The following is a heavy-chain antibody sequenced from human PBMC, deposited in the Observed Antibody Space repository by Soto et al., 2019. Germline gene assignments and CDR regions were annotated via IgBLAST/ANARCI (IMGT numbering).Heavy chain of an antibody. CDR1: GGSISNSANH. V-gene: IGHV4-31*03. CDR3: AKGVRGVPNWFDP. CDR2: IYYSGGT. J-gene: IGHJ5*02. D-gene: IGHD3-10*01. Sequence: QVQLQESGPGLVRPSQTLSLSCTVSGGSISNSANHWSWIRQHPGDGLEWNGYIYYSGGTYYSQSLKGRVTMSIDASKNQFSLKLSSVTAADTAVYYCAKGVRGVPNWFDPWGQGTLVTVSS.